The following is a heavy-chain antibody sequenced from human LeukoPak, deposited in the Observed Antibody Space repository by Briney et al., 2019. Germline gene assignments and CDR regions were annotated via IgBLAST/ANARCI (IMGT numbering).Heavy chain of an antibody. Sequence: SETLSLTCTVSGGSISSYYWSWIRQPPGKGLEWIGYIYYSGSTNYNPSLKSRVTISVDTSKNQFSLKLSSVTAADTAVYYCAREGYSSSWYEVWFDPWGQGTLVTVSS. CDR1: GGSISSYY. CDR2: IYYSGST. CDR3: AREGYSSSWYEVWFDP. D-gene: IGHD6-13*01. V-gene: IGHV4-59*12. J-gene: IGHJ5*02.